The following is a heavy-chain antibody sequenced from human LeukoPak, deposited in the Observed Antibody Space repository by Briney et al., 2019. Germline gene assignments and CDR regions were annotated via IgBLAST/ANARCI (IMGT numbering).Heavy chain of an antibody. CDR1: GFTFSSNW. CDR2: IKQDGSEK. CDR3: ARETSYGEMFDY. D-gene: IGHD4-17*01. V-gene: IGHV3-7*01. Sequence: GGSLRLSCAASGFTFSSNWMSWVRQAPGKGLEWVANIKQDGSEKYYVDSVKGRFTISRDNAKNSLYRQMNSLRAEDTAVYYCARETSYGEMFDYWGQGTLVTVSS. J-gene: IGHJ4*02.